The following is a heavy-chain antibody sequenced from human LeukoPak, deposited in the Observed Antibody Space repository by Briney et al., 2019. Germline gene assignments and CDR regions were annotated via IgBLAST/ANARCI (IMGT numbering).Heavy chain of an antibody. CDR1: GFTFRSYS. CDR2: ISGSSNTI. J-gene: IGHJ4*02. D-gene: IGHD3-10*01. Sequence: GGSLRLSCVVSGFTFRSYSMNWPGQAPGKGREGFSYISGSSNTIYYADSVKGRFAISRDNAKNSLYLQMSSLRDEDTAVYYCVRGGSLWGVFDYWGQGTLVTVSS. V-gene: IGHV3-48*02. CDR3: VRGGSLWGVFDY.